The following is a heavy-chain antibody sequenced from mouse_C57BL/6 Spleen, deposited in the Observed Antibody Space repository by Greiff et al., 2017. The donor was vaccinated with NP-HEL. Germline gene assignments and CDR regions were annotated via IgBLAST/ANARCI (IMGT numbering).Heavy chain of an antibody. CDR2: IRNKANGYTT. V-gene: IGHV7-3*01. CDR1: GFTFTDYY. Sequence: EVQLVESGGGLVQPGGSLSLSCAASGFTFTDYYMSWVRQPPGKALEWLGFIRNKANGYTTEYSASVKGRFTISIDNSQSIHYLQLNALRAEDSATDYCARFLYDYDRYYAMDYWGQGTSVTVSS. J-gene: IGHJ4*01. CDR3: ARFLYDYDRYYAMDY. D-gene: IGHD2-4*01.